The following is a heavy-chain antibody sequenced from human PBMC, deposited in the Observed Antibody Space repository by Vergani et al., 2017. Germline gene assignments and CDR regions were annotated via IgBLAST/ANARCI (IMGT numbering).Heavy chain of an antibody. Sequence: EVQLVESGGGLVQPGGSLRLSCAASGFTFSSYWMSWVRQAPGKGLEWVANIKQDGSEKYYVDSVKGRFTISRDNAKNSLYLQMNSLRAEDTAVYHCARGYSSSGGYYGMDVWGQGTTVTVSS. D-gene: IGHD6-13*01. CDR3: ARGYSSSGGYYGMDV. J-gene: IGHJ6*02. V-gene: IGHV3-7*03. CDR2: IKQDGSEK. CDR1: GFTFSSYW.